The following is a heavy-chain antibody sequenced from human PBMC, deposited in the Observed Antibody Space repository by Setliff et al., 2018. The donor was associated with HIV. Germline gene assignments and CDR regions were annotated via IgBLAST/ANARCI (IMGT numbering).Heavy chain of an antibody. CDR1: GVSMTNNY. CDR3: ASEKVAWTVSDSFFEF. Sequence: SETLSLTCSVSGVSMTNNYWTWIRQSPGKGLEWIGYVHYSGNTRYNPSLKSRVTISVDTSKNKFSLKLGSVTAADTAVYYCASEKVAWTVSDSFFEFWGQGVPVTVSS. D-gene: IGHD2-15*01. V-gene: IGHV4-59*01. J-gene: IGHJ4*02. CDR2: VHYSGNT.